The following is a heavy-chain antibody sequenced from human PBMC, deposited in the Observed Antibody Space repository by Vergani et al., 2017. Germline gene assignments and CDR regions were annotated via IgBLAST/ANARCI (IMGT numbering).Heavy chain of an antibody. D-gene: IGHD3-16*01. J-gene: IGHJ3*02. V-gene: IGHV4-38-2*02. CDR2: VSHSGSA. CDR3: ARQFWVSQGVGAFET. Sequence: QVQLQESGPGLVKPSETLSLTCSVPGYSISRGYYWGWIRQPPGKGLEWIATVSHSGSAYYNPSLRRRVTISVETSKNQFSLRLTTLTAADTAVYYCARQFWVSQGVGAFETWGRGTEVSVSS. CDR1: GYSISRGYY.